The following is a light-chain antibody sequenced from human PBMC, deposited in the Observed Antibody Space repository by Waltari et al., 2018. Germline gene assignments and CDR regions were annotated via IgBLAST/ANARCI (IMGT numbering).Light chain of an antibody. CDR3: QQYNSPPWT. V-gene: IGKV1-5*03. Sequence: DIQMTQSPSTLSASVGDRVTITCRASQSIGRWLAWYQHKPGTAPKLLIYRTSSLESGVPSRFSGSGSGTDFTLTIRSLQPDDFATYYCQQYNSPPWTFGQGTKVEIK. CDR2: RTS. J-gene: IGKJ1*01. CDR1: QSIGRW.